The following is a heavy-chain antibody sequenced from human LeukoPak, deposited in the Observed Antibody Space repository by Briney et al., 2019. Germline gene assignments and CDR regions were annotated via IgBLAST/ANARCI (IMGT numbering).Heavy chain of an antibody. CDR3: AKEAAWGEWYFDY. CDR1: GFTFSNYG. CDR2: VADNGGDK. J-gene: IGHJ4*02. D-gene: IGHD3-10*01. Sequence: PGRSLRLSCVVSGFTFSNYGMHWVSQAPGKGLEWVAVVADNGGDKFYADSVKGRFTISRDNSKNTLYLQMNGLRAEDTAVYYCAKEAAWGEWYFDYWGQGTLVTVSS. V-gene: IGHV3-30*18.